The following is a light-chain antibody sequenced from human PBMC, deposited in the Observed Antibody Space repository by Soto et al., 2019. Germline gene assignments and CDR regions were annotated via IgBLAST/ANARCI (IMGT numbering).Light chain of an antibody. J-gene: IGKJ4*01. CDR1: QSVSSN. CDR3: QQYDNWPPV. V-gene: IGKV3-15*01. CDR2: GAS. Sequence: IVIAQSRHTLSVSVADRATLSCRDSQSVSSNLAWYQQKPGQPPRLLIYGASTRATGIPARFSGSGSGTEFTLTISSLQPEDFPVYSCQQYDNWPPVFGGGTKVDI.